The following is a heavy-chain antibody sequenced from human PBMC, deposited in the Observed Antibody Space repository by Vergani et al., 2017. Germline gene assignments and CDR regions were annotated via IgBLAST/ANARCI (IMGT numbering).Heavy chain of an antibody. V-gene: IGHV7-4-1*02. D-gene: IGHD1-26*01. CDR3: ARELQVVGATLIAFDY. Sequence: QVPLVQSGSELKKPGASVKVSCTASGYTFTSYAMNWVRQAPGQGLEWMGWINTNTGNPTYAQGFTGRFVFSLDTSVSTAYLQISSLKAEDTAVYYCARELQVVGATLIAFDYWGQGTLVTVSS. J-gene: IGHJ4*02. CDR1: GYTFTSYA. CDR2: INTNTGNP.